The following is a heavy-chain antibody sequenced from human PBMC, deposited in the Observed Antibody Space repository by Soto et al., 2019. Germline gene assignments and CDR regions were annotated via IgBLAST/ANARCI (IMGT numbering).Heavy chain of an antibody. CDR1: SGSISSSNW. D-gene: IGHD6-19*01. Sequence: QVQLQESGPGLVKPSGTLSLTCAVSSGSISSSNWWSWVRQHPGKGLEWIGEIYHSGSTNYKPSNKNRVTISEDKSKKQFSLKLSSVTGADTAVYYCARASIAVAGTGFDYWGQGTLVTVSS. CDR3: ARASIAVAGTGFDY. CDR2: IYHSGST. J-gene: IGHJ4*02. V-gene: IGHV4-4*02.